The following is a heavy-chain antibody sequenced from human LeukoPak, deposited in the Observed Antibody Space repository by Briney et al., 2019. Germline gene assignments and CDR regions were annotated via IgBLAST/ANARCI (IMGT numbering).Heavy chain of an antibody. CDR2: ISYDGSNK. V-gene: IGHV3-30*04. Sequence: PGGSLRLSCAASGFNFTIYAMHWVRQAPGKGLEWVAVISYDGSNKYYADSVKGRFTISRDNSKDTLYLQMNSLRAEDTAVYYCATVGLGLDCSGGNCYSYYYYYMDVWGKGTTVTVSS. CDR3: ATVGLGLDCSGGNCYSYYYYYMDV. CDR1: GFNFTIYA. J-gene: IGHJ6*03. D-gene: IGHD2-15*01.